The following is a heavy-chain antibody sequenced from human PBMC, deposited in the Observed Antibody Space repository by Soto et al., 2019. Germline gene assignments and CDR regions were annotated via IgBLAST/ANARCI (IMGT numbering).Heavy chain of an antibody. Sequence: ASVKVYCNTSGSTFTSYHMHCVRHSPGQGLEWMAIIKPGGGSTTYAQKFQGRITMTRDTSTSTVYMEMSSLRSEDTAMYYCARDVGTTYYYGMDVWGQGTTVTVSS. CDR3: ARDVGTTYYYGMDV. CDR2: IKPGGGST. J-gene: IGHJ6*02. V-gene: IGHV1-46*01. CDR1: GSTFTSYH. D-gene: IGHD1-1*01.